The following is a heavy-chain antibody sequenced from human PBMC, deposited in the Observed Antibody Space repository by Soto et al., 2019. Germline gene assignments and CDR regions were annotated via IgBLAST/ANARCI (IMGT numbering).Heavy chain of an antibody. D-gene: IGHD3-3*01. CDR1: GGSFKSGSYS. V-gene: IGHV4-61*01. J-gene: IGHJ4*02. CDR2: VYHTGRT. CDR3: ARDFAYFDS. Sequence: SETLSLTCTVSGGSFKSGSYSWSWIRQPPGKGLEWIGYVYHTGRTSYNPSLKSRVSISTDTSKNPFSLNLDSVTAADTAVYFCARDFAYFDSWGQGTLVTVSS.